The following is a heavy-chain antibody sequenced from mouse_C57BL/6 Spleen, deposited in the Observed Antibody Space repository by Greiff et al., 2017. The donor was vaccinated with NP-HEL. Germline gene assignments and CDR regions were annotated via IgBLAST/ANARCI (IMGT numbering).Heavy chain of an antibody. CDR2: IWSGGST. Sequence: QVQLKQSGPGLVQPSQCLSITCTVSGFSLTSYGVHWVRQSPGKGLEWLGVIWSGGSTDYNAAFISRLSISKDNSKSQVFFKMNSLQADDTAIYYCARNWDSPLPMDYWGQGTSVTVSS. CDR3: ARNWDSPLPMDY. J-gene: IGHJ4*01. D-gene: IGHD4-1*01. CDR1: GFSLTSYG. V-gene: IGHV2-2*01.